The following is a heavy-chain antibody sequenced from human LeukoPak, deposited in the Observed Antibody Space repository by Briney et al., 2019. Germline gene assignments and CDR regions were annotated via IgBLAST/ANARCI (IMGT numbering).Heavy chain of an antibody. Sequence: GGSLSLSCATSGFTFSRHWMSWFRQDPGKGLEWVANINQDGSGKYYVDSVKGRFTISRDNAKNSLYLQMNSLRSEDTAIYYCAEGTTGWGQGPLVTVSS. D-gene: IGHD1-1*01. J-gene: IGHJ1*01. CDR2: INQDGSGK. V-gene: IGHV3-7*01. CDR1: GFTFSRHW. CDR3: AEGTTG.